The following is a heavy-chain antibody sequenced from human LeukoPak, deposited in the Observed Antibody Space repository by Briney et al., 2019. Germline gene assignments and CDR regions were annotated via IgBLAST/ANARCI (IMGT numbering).Heavy chain of an antibody. D-gene: IGHD2-21*01. CDR3: ARGYCGGDCYSFAYYYYYMDV. J-gene: IGHJ6*03. CDR2: ISSSSSTI. CDR1: GFTFSSYS. Sequence: GGSLRLSCAASGFTFSSYSMNWVRQAPGKGLEWVSYISSSSSTIYYADSVKGRFTISRDNAKNSLYLQMNSLRAEDTAVYYCARGYCGGDCYSFAYYYYYMDVWGKGTTVTVSS. V-gene: IGHV3-48*04.